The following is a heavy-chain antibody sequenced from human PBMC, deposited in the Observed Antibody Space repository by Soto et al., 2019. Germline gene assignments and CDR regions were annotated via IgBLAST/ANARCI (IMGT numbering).Heavy chain of an antibody. Sequence: LRLSCAVTGLNVMSYWMSWVRQAPGKGLEWVASIKEDGSEIYYLHSVRGRFSISRDSAGNALHLTMNYLSAEDTGVYFCARDIGFDYVNWGQGTLVTVSS. V-gene: IGHV3-7*01. CDR1: GLNVMSYW. D-gene: IGHD3-16*01. CDR3: ARDIGFDYVN. CDR2: IKEDGSEI. J-gene: IGHJ4*02.